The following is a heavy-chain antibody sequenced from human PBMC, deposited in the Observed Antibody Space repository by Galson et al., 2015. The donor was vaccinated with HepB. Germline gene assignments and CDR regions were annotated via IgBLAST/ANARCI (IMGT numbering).Heavy chain of an antibody. CDR1: GGSIRSGDYY. Sequence: QVQLQESGPGLVKPSQTLSLTCTVSGGSIRSGDYYWSWIRQHPGKGLEWIGNILKSGFTYYNPSLKSRVIISIEPSKEQVYLTLASVTPADTAVYFCARDVTTATRSYWYFDLWGRGTLVTVSS. CDR3: ARDVTTATRSYWYFDL. V-gene: IGHV4-31*03. CDR2: ILKSGFT. J-gene: IGHJ2*01. D-gene: IGHD4-17*01.